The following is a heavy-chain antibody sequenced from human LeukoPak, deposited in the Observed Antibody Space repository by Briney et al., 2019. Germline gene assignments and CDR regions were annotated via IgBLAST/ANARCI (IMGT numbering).Heavy chain of an antibody. CDR2: ISGSGGST. CDR3: AKAFTDWDDYGDIYYFDY. Sequence: GGSLRLSCAASGFTFSSYAMSWVRQAPGKGLEWASAISGSGGSTYYADSVKGRFTISRDNSKNTLYLQMNSLRAEDTAVYYCAKAFTDWDDYGDIYYFDYRGQGTLVTVSS. J-gene: IGHJ4*02. V-gene: IGHV3-23*01. D-gene: IGHD4-17*01. CDR1: GFTFSSYA.